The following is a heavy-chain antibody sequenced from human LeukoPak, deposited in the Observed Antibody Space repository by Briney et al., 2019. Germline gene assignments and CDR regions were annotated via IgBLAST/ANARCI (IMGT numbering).Heavy chain of an antibody. J-gene: IGHJ6*03. Sequence: GGPLRLSCAASGFTFSSYTMTWVRQAPGKGLEWVSSIRSRSNFIYYADSLKGRFTISRDNAKNSLYLQMNSLRAEDTAVYYCARDLGAAAGHYMGVSGKGTTVTISS. CDR2: IRSRSNFI. D-gene: IGHD6-13*01. V-gene: IGHV3-21*01. CDR3: ARDLGAAAGHYMGV. CDR1: GFTFSSYT.